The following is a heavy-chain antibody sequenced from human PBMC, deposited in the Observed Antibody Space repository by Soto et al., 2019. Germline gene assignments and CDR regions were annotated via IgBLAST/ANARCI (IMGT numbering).Heavy chain of an antibody. CDR2: ISGSGGST. CDR1: GVSVSSYA. CDR3: AKGVRHSSRASSFDY. V-gene: IGHV3-23*01. J-gene: IGHJ4*02. D-gene: IGHD5-18*01. Sequence: PWGSLRLGCAASGVSVSSYAMTWVRQAPGKGLEWVSAISGSGGSTYYADSVKGRFTISRDTSKNTLYLQMNSLRAEDTAVSYCAKGVRHSSRASSFDYWGQGTLVTVSS.